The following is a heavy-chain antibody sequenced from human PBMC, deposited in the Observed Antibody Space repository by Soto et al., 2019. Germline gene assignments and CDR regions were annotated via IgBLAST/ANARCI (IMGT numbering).Heavy chain of an antibody. J-gene: IGHJ4*02. CDR2: IIPIFGTA. V-gene: IGHV1-69*13. Sequence: SVKVSCKASGGTFSSYAISWVRQAPGQGLEWMGGIIPIFGTANYAQKFQGRVTITADESTSTAYMELSSLRSEDTAVYYCARVKGIAADAQEGCFDYWGQGTLVTVSS. CDR3: ARVKGIAADAQEGCFDY. D-gene: IGHD6-13*01. CDR1: GGTFSSYA.